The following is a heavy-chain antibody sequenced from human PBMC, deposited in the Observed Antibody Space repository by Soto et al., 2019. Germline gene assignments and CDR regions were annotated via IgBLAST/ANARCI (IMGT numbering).Heavy chain of an antibody. Sequence: GGSLRLSCAASGFTFSSYGMHWVRQAPGKGLEWVAVISYDGSNKYYADSVKGRFTISRDNSKNTLYLQMNSLRAEDTAVYYCAKHLITATYVWGPGTTVTVFS. D-gene: IGHD5-12*01. CDR3: AKHLITATYV. J-gene: IGHJ6*02. V-gene: IGHV3-30*18. CDR1: GFTFSSYG. CDR2: ISYDGSNK.